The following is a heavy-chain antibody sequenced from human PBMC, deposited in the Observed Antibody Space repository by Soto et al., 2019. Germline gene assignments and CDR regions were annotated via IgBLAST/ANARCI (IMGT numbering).Heavy chain of an antibody. CDR2: IYHSGST. D-gene: IGHD3-9*01. CDR1: GGSIRSSKW. J-gene: IGHJ4*02. V-gene: IGHV4-4*02. CDR3: ARDILKGAAPIGVDY. Sequence: PSGALAPTCAVSGGSIRSSKWWSWGRQPPGKGLEWIGEIYHSGSTNYNPSLKSRVTISVDKSKYQFSLKLSSVTAADTAVYYCARDILKGAAPIGVDYWGRGTLVTVSS.